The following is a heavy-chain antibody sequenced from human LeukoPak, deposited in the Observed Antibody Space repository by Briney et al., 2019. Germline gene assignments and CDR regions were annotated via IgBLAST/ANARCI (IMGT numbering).Heavy chain of an antibody. CDR1: GGSFSGYY. J-gene: IGHJ6*02. Sequence: SETLSLTCAVYGGSFSGYYWSCIRQPPGKGLEWIGEINHSGSTNYNPSLKSRVTISVDTSKNQFSLKLSSVTAADTAVYYCARGSSWSNPDGMDVWGQGTTVTVSS. V-gene: IGHV4-34*01. CDR3: ARGSSWSNPDGMDV. D-gene: IGHD6-13*01. CDR2: INHSGST.